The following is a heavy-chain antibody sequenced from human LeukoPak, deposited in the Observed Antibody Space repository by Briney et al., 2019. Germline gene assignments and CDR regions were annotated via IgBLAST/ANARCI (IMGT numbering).Heavy chain of an antibody. D-gene: IGHD2-2*02. Sequence: SETLSLTCTVSGGSISSSSYYWGWIRQPPGKGLEWIGSIYYSGSTYYNPSLKSRVTISVDTSKNQFSLKLSSVTAADTAVYYCARERYQLLYPDYWGQGTLVTVSS. CDR1: GGSISSSSYY. CDR3: ARERYQLLYPDY. CDR2: IYYSGST. J-gene: IGHJ4*02. V-gene: IGHV4-39*07.